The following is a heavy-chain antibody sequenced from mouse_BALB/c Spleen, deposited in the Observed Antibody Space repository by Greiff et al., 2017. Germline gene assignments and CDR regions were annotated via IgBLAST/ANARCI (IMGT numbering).Heavy chain of an antibody. CDR3: ARNFDGYGPGFAY. D-gene: IGHD2-3*01. V-gene: IGHV2-2*02. CDR1: GFSLTSYG. CDR2: IWSGGST. Sequence: VQVVESGPGLVQPSQSLSITCTVSGFSLTSYGVHWVRQSPGKGLEWLGVIWSGGSTDYNAAFISRLSISKDNSKSQVFFKMNSLQANDTAIYYCARNFDGYGPGFAYWGQGTLVTVSA. J-gene: IGHJ3*01.